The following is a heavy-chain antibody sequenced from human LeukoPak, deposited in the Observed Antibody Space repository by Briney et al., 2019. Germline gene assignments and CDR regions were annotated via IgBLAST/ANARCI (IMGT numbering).Heavy chain of an antibody. CDR1: GYTLTELS. CDR2: FDPEDGET. J-gene: IGHJ4*02. D-gene: IGHD5-18*01. V-gene: IGHV1-24*01. CDR3: ASVRRGYSRRYFDY. Sequence: RASVKVSCKVSGYTLTELSMHWVRQAPGKGLEWMGGFDPEDGETIYAQKFQGRVTMTRDTSTSTVYMELSSLRSEDTAVYYCASVRRGYSRRYFDYWGQGTLVTVSS.